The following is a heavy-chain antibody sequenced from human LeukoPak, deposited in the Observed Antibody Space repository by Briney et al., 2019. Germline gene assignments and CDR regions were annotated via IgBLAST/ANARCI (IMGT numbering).Heavy chain of an antibody. V-gene: IGHV4-39*01. J-gene: IGHJ5*02. D-gene: IGHD3-10*01. Sequence: SETLSLTCTVAGGSMSSSNYYWGWIRQPPGKGLEWFGSIYYSGSTHYNPSLKSRVTISVDTSKKQFFLKLSSVTAADTAVYYCARNVSMVRGVTRLNWFDPWGQGTLVTVSS. CDR2: IYYSGST. CDR3: ARNVSMVRGVTRLNWFDP. CDR1: GGSMSSSNYY.